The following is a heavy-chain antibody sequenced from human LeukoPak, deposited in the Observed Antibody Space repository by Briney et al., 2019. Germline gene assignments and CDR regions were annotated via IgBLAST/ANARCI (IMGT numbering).Heavy chain of an antibody. CDR3: AREGYDSSGYYDL. CDR1: GFTVSSNY. J-gene: IGHJ4*02. Sequence: GGSLRFSCAASGFTVSSNYMSWVRQAPGKGLEWVSVIYSGGSAYYADSVKGRFTISRHNSKNTLYLQMNSLRAEDTAVYYCAREGYDSSGYYDLWGQGTLVTVSS. D-gene: IGHD3-22*01. V-gene: IGHV3-53*04. CDR2: IYSGGSA.